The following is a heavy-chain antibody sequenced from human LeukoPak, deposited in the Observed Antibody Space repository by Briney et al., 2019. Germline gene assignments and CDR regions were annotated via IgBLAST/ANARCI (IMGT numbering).Heavy chain of an antibody. J-gene: IGHJ3*02. D-gene: IGHD2-2*01. CDR2: IYSGGST. CDR1: GFTVSSNY. V-gene: IGHV3-53*01. CDR3: ARYCSSTSCYLYAFDI. Sequence: PGGSLRLSCAASGFTVSSNYMSWVRQAPGKGLEWVSVIYSGGSTYYADSVKGRFTTSRDNSKNTLYLQMNSLRAEDTAVYYCARYCSSTSCYLYAFDIWGQGTMVTVSS.